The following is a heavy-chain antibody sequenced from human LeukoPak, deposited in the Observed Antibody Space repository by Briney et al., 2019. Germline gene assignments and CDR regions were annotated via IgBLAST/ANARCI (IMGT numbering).Heavy chain of an antibody. Sequence: PGGSLRLSCAASGFTFISYWMSWVRQAPGKGLEWVANINQDGSEKYSVDSVKGRFTISRDNAKNSLYLQMNRLRAEDTAVYFCATEDHYYDSSGRFDYWGQGTLFTFSS. CDR1: GFTFISYW. D-gene: IGHD3-22*01. V-gene: IGHV3-7*04. CDR3: ATEDHYYDSSGRFDY. J-gene: IGHJ4*02. CDR2: INQDGSEK.